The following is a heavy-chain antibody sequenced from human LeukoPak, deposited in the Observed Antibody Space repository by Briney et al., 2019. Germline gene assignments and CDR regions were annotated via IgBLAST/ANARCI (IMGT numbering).Heavy chain of an antibody. J-gene: IGHJ4*02. CDR1: GYTFTSSG. Sequence: ASVKVSCKASGYTFTSSGISWVRQAPGQGLEWMGWISAYNGDTNYAQRLQGRVTVTTDTSTSTAYMELSSLRSEDTAVYYCARLANYYDSSGYQGGIDYWGQGTLVTVSS. V-gene: IGHV1-18*01. D-gene: IGHD3-22*01. CDR2: ISAYNGDT. CDR3: ARLANYYDSSGYQGGIDY.